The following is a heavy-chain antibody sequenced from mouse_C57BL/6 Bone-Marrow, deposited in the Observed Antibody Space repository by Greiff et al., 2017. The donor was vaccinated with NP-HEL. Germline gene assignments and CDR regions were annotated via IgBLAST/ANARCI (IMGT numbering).Heavy chain of an antibody. CDR1: GFNIKNTY. J-gene: IGHJ4*01. D-gene: IGHD1-3*01. CDR3: ASGHKGAYYYAMDY. V-gene: IGHV14-3*01. CDR2: IVPANGNT. Sequence: VQLQQSVAELVRPGASVKLSCTASGFNIKNTYMHWVKQRPEQGLEWIGRIVPANGNTKYAPKFQGTATITADTSSNTAYLQLSSLTSEDTAIYYCASGHKGAYYYAMDYWGQGTSVTVSS.